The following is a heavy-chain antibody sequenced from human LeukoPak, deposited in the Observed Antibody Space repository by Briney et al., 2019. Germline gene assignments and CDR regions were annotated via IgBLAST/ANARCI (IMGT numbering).Heavy chain of an antibody. CDR1: GGSFSDYF. CDR3: ARGDEQWDY. CDR2: INHGGGT. D-gene: IGHD6-19*01. Sequence: SETLSLTCAVYGGSFSDYFWNWIRQPPGKGLEWIGEINHGGGTRYNPSLKSRATISVDTSKKQFSLNLTSVTAADTAVYYCARGDEQWDYWGQGTLVTVSS. J-gene: IGHJ4*02. V-gene: IGHV4-34*01.